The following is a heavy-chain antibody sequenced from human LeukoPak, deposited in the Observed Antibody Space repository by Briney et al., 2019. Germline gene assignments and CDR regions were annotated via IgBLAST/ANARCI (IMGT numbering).Heavy chain of an antibody. D-gene: IGHD3-22*01. CDR1: GGSISSSSYY. J-gene: IGHJ4*02. Sequence: SETLSLTCTVSGGSISSSSYYWGWIRQPTGKGLEWIGSIYYSGSTYYNPSLKSRVTISVDTSKNHFSLKLSSVTAADTAVYYCARTKYYYDSSGYYYSYPFDYWGQGTLVTVSS. CDR3: ARTKYYYDSSGYYYSYPFDY. V-gene: IGHV4-39*01. CDR2: IYYSGST.